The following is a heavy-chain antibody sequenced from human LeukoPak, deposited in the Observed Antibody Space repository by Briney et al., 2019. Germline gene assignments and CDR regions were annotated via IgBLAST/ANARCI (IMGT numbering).Heavy chain of an antibody. J-gene: IGHJ4*02. CDR3: ARGGYYYSPSPFDY. CDR1: GFTFSSYW. D-gene: IGHD3-22*01. Sequence: GSLRLSCAASGFTFSSYWMSWVRQAPGKGLEWVANIKQDGSEKYYVDSVKGRFTISRDNAKNSLYLQMNSLRAEDTAVYYCARGGYYYSPSPFDYWGQGTLVTVSS. V-gene: IGHV3-7*01. CDR2: IKQDGSEK.